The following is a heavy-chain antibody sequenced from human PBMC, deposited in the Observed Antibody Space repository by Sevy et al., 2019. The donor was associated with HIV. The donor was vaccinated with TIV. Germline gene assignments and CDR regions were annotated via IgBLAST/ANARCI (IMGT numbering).Heavy chain of an antibody. J-gene: IGHJ4*02. CDR1: GFIFSNYA. CDR2: ISYDGSNK. D-gene: IGHD3-22*01. CDR3: ARDPTFSSDTRGYYPFDS. Sequence: GGSQRLSCAASGFIFSNYAIHWVRRAPGKGLEWVAVISYDGSNKHYAASVKGRFTISRDNSRNTLFLQMNSLRLDDTAVYYCARDPTFSSDTRGYYPFDSWGQGTLVTVSS. V-gene: IGHV3-30*04.